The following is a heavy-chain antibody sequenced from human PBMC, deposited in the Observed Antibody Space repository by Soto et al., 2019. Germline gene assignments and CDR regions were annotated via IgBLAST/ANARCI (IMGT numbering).Heavy chain of an antibody. V-gene: IGHV6-1*01. Sequence: SQTLSLTCVISGDSVSSNSAAWNWIRQPPSRGLEWLGRTYYRSKWYNDYAVSVKSRITINPDTSKNQFSLQLNSVTPEDTAVYYCARGGCSSTSCYSFDWFDPWGQGTLVTVSS. J-gene: IGHJ5*02. D-gene: IGHD2-2*01. CDR2: TYYRSKWYN. CDR3: ARGGCSSTSCYSFDWFDP. CDR1: GDSVSSNSAA.